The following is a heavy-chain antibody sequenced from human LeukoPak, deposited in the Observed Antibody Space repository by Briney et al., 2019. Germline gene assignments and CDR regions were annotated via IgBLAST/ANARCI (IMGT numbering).Heavy chain of an antibody. J-gene: IGHJ4*02. D-gene: IGHD2-21*01. V-gene: IGHV3-7*01. CDR3: AIFTGY. Sequence: PGGSLRLSCEVSGFTFSSYWMSWVRQAPGKGLEWVANMKPDGSEKYYVDSVKGRFTISRDNSKNSLYLQMNSLRAEDTAVYYCAIFTGYWGQGTLVTVSS. CDR2: MKPDGSEK. CDR1: GFTFSSYW.